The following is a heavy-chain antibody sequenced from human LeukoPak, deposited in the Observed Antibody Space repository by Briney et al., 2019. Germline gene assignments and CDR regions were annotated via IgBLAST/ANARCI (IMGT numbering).Heavy chain of an antibody. CDR1: GFTFSSYS. J-gene: IGHJ4*02. V-gene: IGHV3-21*01. CDR2: ISSSSSYI. CDR3: ARRDIVVVTANFDY. D-gene: IGHD2-21*02. Sequence: GGSLRLSCAASGFTFSSYSMNWVCQAPGKGLEWVSSISSSSSYIYYADSVKGRFTISRDNAKNSLYLQMNSLRAEDTAVYYCARRDIVVVTANFDYWGQGTLVTVSS.